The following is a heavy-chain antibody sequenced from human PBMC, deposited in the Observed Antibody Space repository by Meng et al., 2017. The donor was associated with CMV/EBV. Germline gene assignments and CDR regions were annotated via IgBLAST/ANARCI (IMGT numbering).Heavy chain of an antibody. CDR1: GFTFSSYA. V-gene: IGHV3-64*02. CDR2: ISSNGGST. D-gene: IGHD2-2*01. CDR3: ARGVVVPAAISVRVISVLGYYYYGMDV. J-gene: IGHJ6*02. Sequence: GESLKISCAAPGFTFSSYAMHWVRQAPGKGLEYVSAISSNGGSTYYADSVKGRFTISRDNSKNTLYLQMNSLRAEDTAVYYCARGVVVPAAISVRVISVLGYYYYGMDVWGQGTTVTVSS.